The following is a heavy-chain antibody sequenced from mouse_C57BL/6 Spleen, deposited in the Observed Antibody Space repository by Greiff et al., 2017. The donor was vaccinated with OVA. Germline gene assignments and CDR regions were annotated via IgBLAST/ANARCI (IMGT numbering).Heavy chain of an antibody. CDR3: ARNPPIASYAMDY. D-gene: IGHD1-1*01. V-gene: IGHV2-2*01. CDR2: IWSGGGT. J-gene: IGHJ4*01. CDR1: GFSLTSYG. Sequence: QVQLQQSGPGLVQPSQSLSITCTVSGFSLTSYGVHWVRQSPGKGLEWLGVIWSGGGTDYNAAFISSLSISKDNSKSQVFFKMNSLQADDTAIYYCARNPPIASYAMDYWGQGTSVTVSS.